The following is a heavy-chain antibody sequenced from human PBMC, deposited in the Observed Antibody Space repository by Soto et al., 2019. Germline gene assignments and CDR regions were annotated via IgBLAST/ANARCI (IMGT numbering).Heavy chain of an antibody. CDR3: AREMVRGVGSDY. Sequence: ASVKVSCKASGYTFTSYGISWVRQAPGQGLEWMGWISTYNGNTKYAQKLQGRVTMTTDTSTSTAYMELRSLRSDDTFVFYCAREMVRGVGSDYWGQGTLVTVS. J-gene: IGHJ4*02. V-gene: IGHV1-18*01. D-gene: IGHD3-10*01. CDR1: GYTFTSYG. CDR2: ISTYNGNT.